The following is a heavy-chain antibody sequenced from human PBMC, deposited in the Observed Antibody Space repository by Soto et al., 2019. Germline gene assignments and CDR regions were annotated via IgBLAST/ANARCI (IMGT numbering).Heavy chain of an antibody. Sequence: ASVKVSCKASGGTLSSYTISWVRQAPGQGLEWMGRIIPILGIANYAQKFQGRVTITADKSTSTAYMELSSLRSEDTAVYYCARFGYSSGWYEVYWGQGTLVTVSS. D-gene: IGHD6-19*01. CDR1: GGTLSSYT. V-gene: IGHV1-69*02. CDR2: IIPILGIA. J-gene: IGHJ4*02. CDR3: ARFGYSSGWYEVY.